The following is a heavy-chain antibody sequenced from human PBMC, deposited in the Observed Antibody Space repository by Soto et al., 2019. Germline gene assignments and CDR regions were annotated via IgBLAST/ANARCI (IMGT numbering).Heavy chain of an antibody. V-gene: IGHV5-51*01. CDR3: ARHSEVFLYFARLFTRVFYI. CDR2: IYPGDSDT. CDR1: GYSFTSYW. Sequence: PGESLKISCKGSGYSFTSYWIGWVRQMPGKGLEWMGIIYPGDSDTRYSPSFQGQVTISADKSISTAYLQWSSLKASDTAMYYCARHSEVFLYFARLFTRVFYIWAKGSMVT. J-gene: IGHJ3*02. D-gene: IGHD3-9*01.